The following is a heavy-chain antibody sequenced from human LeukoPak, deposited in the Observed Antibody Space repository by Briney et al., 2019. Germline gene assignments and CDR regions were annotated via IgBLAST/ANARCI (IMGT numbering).Heavy chain of an antibody. CDR1: GFTFSDYY. CDR2: ISSSGSNI. CDR3: ARDRYSSSWFGDDAFDI. J-gene: IGHJ3*02. D-gene: IGHD6-13*01. V-gene: IGHV3-11*04. Sequence: GGSLRLSCAASGFTFSDYYMSWIRQAPGKGLECVSYISSSGSNIYYADSVKGRFTISGDNDKNSLYLQRNSLRAEDTAVYYCARDRYSSSWFGDDAFDIWGQGKMVTVSS.